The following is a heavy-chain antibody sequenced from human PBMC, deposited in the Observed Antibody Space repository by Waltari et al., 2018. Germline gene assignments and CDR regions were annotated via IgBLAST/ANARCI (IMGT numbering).Heavy chain of an antibody. J-gene: IGHJ4*02. D-gene: IGHD6-19*01. CDR2: LSYDGSNK. CDR3: ARENRQWLAPEPYYFDY. Sequence: QVQLVESGGGVVQSGRSLRLSCASSVVIFSTSGRKGLRQAPGKGLEWVAVLSYDGSNKYYADSLKGRFTISRDNSNNTLYLQMNTLTPEDTAVYFCARENRQWLAPEPYYFDYWGLGTLVTVTS. CDR1: VVIFSTSG. V-gene: IGHV3-30*03.